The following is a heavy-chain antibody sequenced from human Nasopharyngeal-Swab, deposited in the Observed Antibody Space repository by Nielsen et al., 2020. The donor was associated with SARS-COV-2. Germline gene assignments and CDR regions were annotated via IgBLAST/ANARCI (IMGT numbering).Heavy chain of an antibody. CDR2: INHSGST. V-gene: IGHV4-34*01. CDR3: ARASRRGDAFDI. J-gene: IGHJ3*02. Sequence: SDTLSLTCAVYGGSFSGYYWSWIRQPPGKGLEWIGEINHSGSTNYNPSLKSRVTISVDTSKNQFSLKLSSVTAADTAVYYCARASRRGDAFDIWGQGTMVTVSS. CDR1: GGSFSGYY.